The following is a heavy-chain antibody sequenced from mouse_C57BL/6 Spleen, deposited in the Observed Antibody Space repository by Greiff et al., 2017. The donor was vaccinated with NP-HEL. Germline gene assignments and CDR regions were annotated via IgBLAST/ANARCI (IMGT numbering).Heavy chain of an antibody. CDR2: IYPGDGDT. J-gene: IGHJ2*01. CDR1: GYAFSSSW. Sequence: VQLQQSGPELVKPGASVKISCKASGYAFSSSWMNWVKQRPGKGLEWIGRIYPGDGDTNYNGKFKGKATLTADKSSSTAYMQLSSLTSEDSAVYFCAREGGYGSSYDYFDYWGQGTTLTVSS. D-gene: IGHD1-1*01. V-gene: IGHV1-82*01. CDR3: AREGGYGSSYDYFDY.